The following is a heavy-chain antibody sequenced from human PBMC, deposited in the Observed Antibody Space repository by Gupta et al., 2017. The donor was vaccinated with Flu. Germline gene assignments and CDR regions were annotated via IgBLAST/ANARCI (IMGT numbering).Heavy chain of an antibody. CDR3: TRHDWNEC. V-gene: IGHV3-73*01. J-gene: IGHJ4*02. CDR1: SGSA. Sequence: SGSAVHWVRQASGKGLEWVGRIRSKAGNYERAYAASVKGRFTISRDDSVNTAYLQMNSLKTEDTAVYYCTRHDWNECWGQGTLVTVSS. D-gene: IGHD1-1*01. CDR2: IRSKAGNYER.